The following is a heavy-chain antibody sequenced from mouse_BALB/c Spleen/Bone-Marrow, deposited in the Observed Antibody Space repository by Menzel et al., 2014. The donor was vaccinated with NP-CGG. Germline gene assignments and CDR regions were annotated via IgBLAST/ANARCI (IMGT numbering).Heavy chain of an antibody. V-gene: IGHV1-14*01. CDR1: GYTFSSYV. J-gene: IGHJ4*01. CDR3: ARGGVRWNYYAMDY. Sequence: VQLQQSGPELVKPGASVKMSCKASGYTFSSYVMHWVDRKPGQGLEWIGYINPYNDGTKYNEKFKGKATLTSDKSSSTAYMELSSLTSEDSAVYYCARGGVRWNYYAMDYWGQGTSVTVSS. CDR2: INPYNDGT. D-gene: IGHD2-14*01.